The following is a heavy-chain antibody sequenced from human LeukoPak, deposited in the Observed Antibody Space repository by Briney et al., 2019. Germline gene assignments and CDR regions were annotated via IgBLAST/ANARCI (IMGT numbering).Heavy chain of an antibody. CDR3: ASLGPATMVRGVTLIDY. CDR1: GGSFSVYY. V-gene: IGHV4-34*01. CDR2: INHSGST. Sequence: SSETLSLTCAVYGGSFSVYYWSWIRQPPGKGLEWIGEINHSGSTNYNPSLKSRVTISVDTSKNQFSLKLSSVTAADTAVYYCASLGPATMVRGVTLIDYWGQGTLVTVSS. D-gene: IGHD3-10*01. J-gene: IGHJ4*02.